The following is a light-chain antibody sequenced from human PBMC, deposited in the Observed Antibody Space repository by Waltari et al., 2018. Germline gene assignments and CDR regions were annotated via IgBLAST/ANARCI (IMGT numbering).Light chain of an antibody. CDR2: KAS. Sequence: DIQMTQSPSTLSASVGDRVTITCRASQSINIWVAWYQQKPGKAPTLLIDKASNLASGVPSRFSGSGSGTEFTLTINSLQPDDFATYYCQQYYTFSVTFGQGTRLEIK. CDR1: QSINIW. J-gene: IGKJ5*01. V-gene: IGKV1-5*03. CDR3: QQYYTFSVT.